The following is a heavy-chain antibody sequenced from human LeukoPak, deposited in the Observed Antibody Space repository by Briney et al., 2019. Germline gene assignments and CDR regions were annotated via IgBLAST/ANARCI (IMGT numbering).Heavy chain of an antibody. CDR1: GFTFSSYA. Sequence: PGGYLRLSCAASGFTFSSYAMHWVRQAPGKGLEWVAVISYDGSNKYYADSVKGRLTISRDNSKNTLYLQMNSLRAEDTAVYYCARVSGWYSTLFDYWGQGTLVTVSS. J-gene: IGHJ4*02. D-gene: IGHD6-19*01. CDR3: ARVSGWYSTLFDY. CDR2: ISYDGSNK. V-gene: IGHV3-30-3*01.